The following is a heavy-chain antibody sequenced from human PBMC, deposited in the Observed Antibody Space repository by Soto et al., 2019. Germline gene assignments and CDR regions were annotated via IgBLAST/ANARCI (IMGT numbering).Heavy chain of an antibody. V-gene: IGHV3-48*01. CDR1: GFTFSSYS. CDR3: ARGLGYCSGGSCYADY. Sequence: GGSLRLSCAASGFTFSSYSMNWVRQAPGKGLEWVSYISSSSSTIYYADSVKGRFTISRDNAKNSLYLQMNSLRAEDTAVYYCARGLGYCSGGSCYADYWGQGTLVTVSS. D-gene: IGHD2-15*01. CDR2: ISSSSSTI. J-gene: IGHJ4*02.